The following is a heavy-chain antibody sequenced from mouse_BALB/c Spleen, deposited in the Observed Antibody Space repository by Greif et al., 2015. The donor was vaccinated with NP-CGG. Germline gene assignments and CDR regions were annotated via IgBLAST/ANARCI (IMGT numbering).Heavy chain of an antibody. J-gene: IGHJ4*01. CDR2: IDPSDSYT. CDR3: TRSNYYGSSYGDYAMDY. CDR1: GYTFISYW. V-gene: IGHV1S127*01. Sequence: QVQLQQSGAELVKPGASVKMSCKASGYTFISYWMHWVKQRPGQGLEWIGTIDPSDSYTSYNQKFKGKATLTVDTSSSTAYMQLSSLTSEDSAVYYCTRSNYYGSSYGDYAMDYWGQGTSVTVSS. D-gene: IGHD1-1*01.